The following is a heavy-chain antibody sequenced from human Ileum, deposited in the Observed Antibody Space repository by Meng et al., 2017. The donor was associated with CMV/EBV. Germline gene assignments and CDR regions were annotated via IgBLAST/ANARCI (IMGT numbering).Heavy chain of an antibody. CDR3: ARDPRIYFYFGMDV. V-gene: IGHV3-66*02. Sequence: GESLKISCAASGFTVSSNYMSWVRQAPGKGLEWVSVIYSGGGTDYADSVKGRFTISRDNSKNTLYLQMSSLRPEDTAVYYCARDPRIYFYFGMDVWGQGTTVTVSS. CDR2: IYSGGGT. CDR1: GFTVSSNY. J-gene: IGHJ6*02.